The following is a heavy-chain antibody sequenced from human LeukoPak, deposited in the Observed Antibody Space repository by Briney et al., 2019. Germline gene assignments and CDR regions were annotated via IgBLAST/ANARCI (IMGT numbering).Heavy chain of an antibody. CDR1: GGSISSSNW. V-gene: IGHV4-4*02. CDR3: ARKRSVARWLDEFDY. CDR2: IYHSGST. Sequence: SETLSLTCAVSGGSISSSNWWSWVRQPPGKGLEWIGEIYHSGSTNYNPSLKSRVTISVDKSKNQFSLKLSSVTAADTAVYYCARKRSVARWLDEFDYWGQGTLVTVSS. D-gene: IGHD6-19*01. J-gene: IGHJ4*02.